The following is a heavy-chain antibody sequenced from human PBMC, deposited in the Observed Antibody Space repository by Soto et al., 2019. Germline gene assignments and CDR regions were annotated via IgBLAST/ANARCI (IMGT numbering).Heavy chain of an antibody. CDR1: GFTVSSNY. D-gene: IGHD3-22*01. Sequence: EVQLVESGGGLIQPGGSLRLSCAASGFTVSSNYMSWVRQAPGKGLEWVSVIYSGGSTYYADSVKGRFTISRDNSKNTLYLQMNSLRAEDTAVYYCAREDYYDSSGYYGDWGQGTLVTVSS. V-gene: IGHV3-53*01. J-gene: IGHJ4*02. CDR3: AREDYYDSSGYYGD. CDR2: IYSGGST.